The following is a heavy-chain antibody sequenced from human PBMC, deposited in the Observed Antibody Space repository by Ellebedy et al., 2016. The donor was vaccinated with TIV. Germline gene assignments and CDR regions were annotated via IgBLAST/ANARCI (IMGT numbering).Heavy chain of an antibody. Sequence: GGSLRLSXAASGFTFSDYYRSWIREAPGKGLEWVSYISSSGSTIYYADSVKGRFTISRDNAKNSLYLQMNSLRAEDTAVYYCARATVVTPDAFDIWGQGTMVTVPS. CDR2: ISSSGSTI. J-gene: IGHJ3*02. V-gene: IGHV3-11*01. CDR3: ARATVVTPDAFDI. D-gene: IGHD4-23*01. CDR1: GFTFSDYY.